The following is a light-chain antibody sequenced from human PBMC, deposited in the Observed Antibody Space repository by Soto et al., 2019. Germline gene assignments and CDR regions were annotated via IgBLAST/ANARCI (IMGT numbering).Light chain of an antibody. J-gene: IGKJ1*01. Sequence: EIVMTQSPATLSVSPGERATLSCRASQSFSSNLAWYQQKPGQAPRLLIYGASTRATGIPARFSGSGSGTEFTLTISSLQSEDFAVYYCQHYNNWPPWTFGQGTKVDIK. CDR3: QHYNNWPPWT. V-gene: IGKV3-15*01. CDR1: QSFSSN. CDR2: GAS.